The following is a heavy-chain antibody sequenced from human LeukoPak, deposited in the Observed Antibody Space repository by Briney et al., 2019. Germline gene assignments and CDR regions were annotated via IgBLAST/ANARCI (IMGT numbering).Heavy chain of an antibody. CDR3: ARGLSGRRYYDSSGYYPADY. CDR2: INWNGGST. D-gene: IGHD3-22*01. J-gene: IGHJ4*02. Sequence: GGSLRLSCAASGFTFDDYGMSWVRQAPGKGLEWVSGINWNGGSTGYADSVKGRFTISRDNAKNSLYLQMNSLRAVDTALYYCARGLSGRRYYDSSGYYPADYWGQGTLVTVSS. V-gene: IGHV3-20*04. CDR1: GFTFDDYG.